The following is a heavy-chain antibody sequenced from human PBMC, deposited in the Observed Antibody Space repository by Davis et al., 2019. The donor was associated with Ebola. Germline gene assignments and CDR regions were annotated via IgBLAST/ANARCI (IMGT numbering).Heavy chain of an antibody. D-gene: IGHD2-21*02. CDR1: GYTFTSYW. V-gene: IGHV5-51*01. Sequence: GESLKISCKGSGYTFTSYWIGWVRQVPGKGLEWMGIIYPDDSDTRYSPSFQGQVTISADKSISTAYLQWSSLKASDTAMYYCARRVVTAIWYFDLWGRGTLVTVSS. CDR2: IYPDDSDT. CDR3: ARRVVTAIWYFDL. J-gene: IGHJ2*01.